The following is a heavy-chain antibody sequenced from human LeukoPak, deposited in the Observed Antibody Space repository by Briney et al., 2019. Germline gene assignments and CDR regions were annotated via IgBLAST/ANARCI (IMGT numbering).Heavy chain of an antibody. D-gene: IGHD3-10*01. CDR3: ARERITMVRGIYYYYGMDV. CDR1: GFTFYNYW. J-gene: IGHJ6*02. CDR2: ISYDGSNK. V-gene: IGHV3-30*03. Sequence: GGSLRLSCAASGFTFYNYWMSWVRQAPGKGLEWVAVISYDGSNKYYADSVKGRFTISRDNSKNTLYLQMNSLRAEDTAVYYCARERITMVRGIYYYYGMDVWGQGTTVTVSS.